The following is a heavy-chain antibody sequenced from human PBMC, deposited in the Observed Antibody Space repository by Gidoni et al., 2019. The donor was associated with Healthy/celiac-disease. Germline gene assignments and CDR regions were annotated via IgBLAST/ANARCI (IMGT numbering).Heavy chain of an antibody. CDR3: ARDPYCGGDCYSGEFDY. CDR2: IYYSGST. CDR1: GGSISSSSYY. V-gene: IGHV4-39*07. D-gene: IGHD2-21*02. Sequence: QLQLQESGPGLVKPSETLSLTCTVSGGSISSSSYYWGWIRQPPGKGLEWIGSIYYSGSTYYNPSLKSRVTISVDTSKIQCSLKLSSVTSSDTAVYYCARDPYCGGDCYSGEFDYWGQGTLVTVSS. J-gene: IGHJ4*02.